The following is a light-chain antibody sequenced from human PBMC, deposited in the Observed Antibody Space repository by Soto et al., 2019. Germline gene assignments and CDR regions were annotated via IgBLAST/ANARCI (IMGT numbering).Light chain of an antibody. CDR2: AAS. CDR3: QQYYSYPYT. J-gene: IGKJ2*01. Sequence: DIEMTQSPSSLSASVGDRVTFTCRASQGISHYLAWFQQKPGKAPKTLSYAASSLQDGVPRKFSGTRSGTDFTLTISSVEAEDFATYYCQQYYSYPYTFGRGTKLDLK. CDR1: QGISHY. V-gene: IGKV1-16*02.